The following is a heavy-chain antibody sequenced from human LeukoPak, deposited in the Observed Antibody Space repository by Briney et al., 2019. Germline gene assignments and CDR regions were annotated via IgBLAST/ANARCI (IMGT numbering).Heavy chain of an antibody. J-gene: IGHJ5*02. V-gene: IGHV3-64*01. CDR3: ARGVNYYDSSGYYLNWFDP. Sequence: PGGSLRLSCAASGFTFSSYAMHWVRQAPGKGLEYASAISSNGGSTYYANSVKGRFTISRDNSKNTLYLQMGSLRAEDMAVYYCARGVNYYDSSGYYLNWFDPWGQGTLVTVSS. CDR1: GFTFSSYA. D-gene: IGHD3-22*01. CDR2: ISSNGGST.